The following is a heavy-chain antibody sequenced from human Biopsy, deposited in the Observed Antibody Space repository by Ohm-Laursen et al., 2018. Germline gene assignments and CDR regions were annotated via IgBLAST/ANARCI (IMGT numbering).Heavy chain of an antibody. J-gene: IGHJ6*02. D-gene: IGHD5-12*01. Sequence: GTLSLTCAVNGESSSGYFWNWIRQPPGKGLEWIGEINQSGSTKYNPSLKRRATLSADSSNSQFSLTLTSVTAADTAIYYCARGSGYFKLDVWGQGTTVTVSS. CDR1: GESSSGYF. V-gene: IGHV4-34*01. CDR2: INQSGST. CDR3: ARGSGYFKLDV.